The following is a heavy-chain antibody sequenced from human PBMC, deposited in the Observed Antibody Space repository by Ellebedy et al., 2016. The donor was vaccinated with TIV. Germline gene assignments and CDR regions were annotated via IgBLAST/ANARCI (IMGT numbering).Heavy chain of an antibody. CDR3: ARAGTLVWVDAFDI. CDR1: GGSISSSSYY. J-gene: IGHJ3*02. CDR2: IYYSWST. D-gene: IGHD6-13*01. V-gene: IGHV4-39*01. Sequence: MPGGSLRLSCTVSGGSISSSSYYWGWIRQPPGKGLEWIGSIYYSWSTYYNSSLKSRVTISVDTSKNQFSLKLSSVTAADTAVYYCARAGTLVWVDAFDIWGQGTMVTVSS.